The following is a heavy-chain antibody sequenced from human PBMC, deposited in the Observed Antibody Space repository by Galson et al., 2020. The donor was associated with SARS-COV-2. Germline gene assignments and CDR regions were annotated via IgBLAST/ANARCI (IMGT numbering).Heavy chain of an antibody. V-gene: IGHV3-33*01. D-gene: IGHD3-22*01. CDR1: GFTSLSNG. CDR3: SSQIVTNLPFDY. Sequence: GGSLRLSCAASGFTSLSNGIHWVGRAPGKGLEWVPVIWYDGSNNYYADSVKGRFTISRDNSKNTLYLQMKSLRAEDTAVYYCSSQIVTNLPFDYWGQGTLVTVSS. CDR2: IWYDGSNN. J-gene: IGHJ4*02.